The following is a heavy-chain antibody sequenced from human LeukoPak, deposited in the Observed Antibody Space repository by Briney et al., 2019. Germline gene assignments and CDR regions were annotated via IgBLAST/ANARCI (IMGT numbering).Heavy chain of an antibody. CDR1: GYTFTSYD. V-gene: IGHV1-8*01. CDR3: ARGGRTRTYFGLTHYYYYYGMDV. Sequence: ASVKVSCTASGYTFTSYDINWVRQATGQGLEWMGWMNPNSGNTGYAQKFQGRVTMTRNTSISTAYMELSSLRSEDTAVYYCARGGRTRTYFGLTHYYYYYGMDVWGQGTTVTVSS. D-gene: IGHD3-9*01. CDR2: MNPNSGNT. J-gene: IGHJ6*02.